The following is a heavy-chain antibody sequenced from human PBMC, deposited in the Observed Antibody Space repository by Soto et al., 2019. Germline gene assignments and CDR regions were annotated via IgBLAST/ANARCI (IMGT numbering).Heavy chain of an antibody. CDR2: IRGSGDET. Sequence: GSLRLSCAASGFSFSSYGMSWVRQAPGKGLEWVSGIRGSGDETFYTDSVKGRLTISRDNSKNTLYLQMNSLRDEDTAIYYCAKAMRANYSLDVFDIRGQGTVVTV. V-gene: IGHV3-23*01. CDR1: GFSFSSYG. J-gene: IGHJ3*02. D-gene: IGHD2-2*01. CDR3: AKAMRANYSLDVFDI.